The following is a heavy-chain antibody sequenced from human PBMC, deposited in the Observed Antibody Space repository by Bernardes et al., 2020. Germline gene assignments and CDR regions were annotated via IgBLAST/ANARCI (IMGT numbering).Heavy chain of an antibody. Sequence: SDSLTLTCAVSGYSIRSSNWWGWIRQPPGKGLEWIGYIYYSGSTYYNPSLKSRVTMSVDTSKNQFSLKLSSVTAVDTAVYYCAVSSGYYSYYFDYWGQGTLVIGSS. V-gene: IGHV4-28*01. J-gene: IGHJ4*02. D-gene: IGHD3-22*01. CDR1: GYSIRSSNW. CDR3: AVSSGYYSYYFDY. CDR2: IYYSGST.